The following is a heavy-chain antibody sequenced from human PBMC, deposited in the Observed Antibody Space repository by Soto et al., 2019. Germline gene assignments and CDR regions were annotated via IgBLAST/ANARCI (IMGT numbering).Heavy chain of an antibody. CDR2: IWYDGSNK. J-gene: IGHJ4*02. CDR1: GFTFSSYG. CDR3: ARWGIAAGDY. Sequence: QVQLVESGGGVVQPGRSLRLSCAASGFTFSSYGMHWVRQAPGKGLEWVAVIWYDGSNKYYADSVKGRFTISRDNSKNSLYLQMNSLRAGDTAVYYCARWGIAAGDYWGQGTLVTVSS. V-gene: IGHV3-33*01. D-gene: IGHD6-13*01.